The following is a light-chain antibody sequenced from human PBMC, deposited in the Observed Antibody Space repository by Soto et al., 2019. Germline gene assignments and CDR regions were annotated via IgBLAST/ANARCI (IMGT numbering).Light chain of an antibody. CDR3: QQYGSAPWT. J-gene: IGKJ1*01. V-gene: IGKV3-20*01. CDR1: QSVSSSY. CDR2: GAS. Sequence: IVLTQSPGTLSLSPGVSASISCKVSQSVSSSYLAWYQQKPGQAPRLLIYGASSRATGIPDRFSGSGSGTDFTLTISRLEPEDFAVYYCQQYGSAPWTFGQGTKVDIK.